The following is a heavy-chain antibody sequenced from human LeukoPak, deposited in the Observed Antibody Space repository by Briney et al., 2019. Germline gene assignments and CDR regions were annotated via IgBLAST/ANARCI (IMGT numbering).Heavy chain of an antibody. Sequence: GGSLRLSCAASGFSVSRNYMNWVRQAPGKGLEWVSVIYSGGSTCFADSVKGRFTITRDNSKNTVFLQMNSLRAEDTAVYYCARDSETETGWYYYGMDVWGQGTTVTVSS. CDR2: IYSGGST. D-gene: IGHD1-1*01. CDR1: GFSVSRNY. V-gene: IGHV3-53*01. J-gene: IGHJ6*02. CDR3: ARDSETETGWYYYGMDV.